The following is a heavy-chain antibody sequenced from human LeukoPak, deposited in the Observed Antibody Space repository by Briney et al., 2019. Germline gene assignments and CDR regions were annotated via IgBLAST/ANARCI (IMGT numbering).Heavy chain of an antibody. CDR1: GYTFTGYF. D-gene: IGHD3-10*01. V-gene: IGHV1-2*02. Sequence: ASVKVSCRASGYTFTGYFMHWVRQAPAQGLEWMGWITPNSGGTNYAQKFQGRVTMTRDTSISTAYMELSSLRSDDTAIYYCATGSGTYSPDYWGQGTLVTVSS. CDR3: ATGSGTYSPDY. J-gene: IGHJ4*02. CDR2: ITPNSGGT.